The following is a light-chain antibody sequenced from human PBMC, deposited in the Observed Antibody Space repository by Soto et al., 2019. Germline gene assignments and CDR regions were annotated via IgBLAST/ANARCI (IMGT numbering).Light chain of an antibody. J-gene: IGLJ3*02. CDR1: STDVGGYNY. Sequence: QSALTQTASVSGSPGQSVTIPCTVTSTDVGGYNYVSWYQQHPDKATKFLIYEVSNRPSGVSNRFSGSKSGNTASLTISGLQIEDEADYSCSSYSSSSTLRVFGGGTKLTVL. V-gene: IGLV2-14*01. CDR2: EVS. CDR3: SSYSSSSTLRV.